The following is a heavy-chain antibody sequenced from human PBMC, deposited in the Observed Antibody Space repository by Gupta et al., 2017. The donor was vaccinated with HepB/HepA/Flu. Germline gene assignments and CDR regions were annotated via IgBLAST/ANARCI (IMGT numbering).Heavy chain of an antibody. CDR2: ISGDGGST. Sequence: EVQLVESGGGVVQPGGSLRLSCAASGFTFDDYAMHWVRQAPGKGLEWVSLISGDGGSTYYADSVKGRFTISRDNSKNSLYLQMNSLRTEDTALYYCAKSGREVAVAGTIDVYYYGMDVWGQGTTVTVSS. CDR3: AKSGREVAVAGTIDVYYYGMDV. V-gene: IGHV3-43*02. J-gene: IGHJ6*02. CDR1: GFTFDDYA. D-gene: IGHD6-19*01.